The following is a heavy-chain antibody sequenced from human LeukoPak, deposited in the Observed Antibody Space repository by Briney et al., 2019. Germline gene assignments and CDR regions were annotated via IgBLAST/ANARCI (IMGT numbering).Heavy chain of an antibody. V-gene: IGHV4-39*07. J-gene: IGHJ3*01. CDR2: IYYSGST. CDR1: GGSISGSSYY. D-gene: IGHD5-12*01. CDR3: ARQVATKGEWAFDV. Sequence: SETLSLTCSVSGGSISGSSYYWGWIRQPPGKGLEWIGSIYYSGSTYYNPSLKSRVTISVDMPRNQFSLKLNSLTAADTAAYYCARQVATKGEWAFDVWGQGTMVTVSS.